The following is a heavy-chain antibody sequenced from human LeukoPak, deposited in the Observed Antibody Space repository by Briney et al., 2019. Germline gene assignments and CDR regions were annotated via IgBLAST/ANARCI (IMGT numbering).Heavy chain of an antibody. V-gene: IGHV1-2*02. CDR1: GHTFTGYY. J-gene: IGHJ4*02. D-gene: IGHD6-19*01. Sequence: ASVKVSCKASGHTFTGYYMDWVRQAPGQGLEWMGWINPNSGGTNHAQKFQGRVSMTRDTSISTAYMELSRLRSDDTAVYYCAQSSGWDSLKYWGQGTLVTVSS. CDR3: AQSSGWDSLKY. CDR2: INPNSGGT.